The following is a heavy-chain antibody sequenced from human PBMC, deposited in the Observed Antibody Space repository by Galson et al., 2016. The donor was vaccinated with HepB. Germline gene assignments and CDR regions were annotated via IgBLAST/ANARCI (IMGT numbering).Heavy chain of an antibody. CDR3: AKDVKVYYEILTVPEFDS. Sequence: SLRLSCAASGFKFSDYGMHWVRQAPGKGLEWITVISYHGHNYHYADSVKGRFTVSRDNSKNTLYLQLNNLGVEDTAVYYCAKDVKVYYEILTVPEFDSSGQGTLVTVSS. V-gene: IGHV3-30*18. CDR1: GFKFSDYG. J-gene: IGHJ4*02. D-gene: IGHD3-9*01. CDR2: ISYHGHNY.